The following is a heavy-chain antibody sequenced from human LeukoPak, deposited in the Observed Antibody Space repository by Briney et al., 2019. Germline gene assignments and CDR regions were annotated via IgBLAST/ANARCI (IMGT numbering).Heavy chain of an antibody. J-gene: IGHJ4*02. CDR3: AKEGSSNTNFEY. Sequence: GRSLRLSCAASGFTFDDYAMHWVRQAPGKGLEWVSGISWNSGSIGYADSVKGRFTISRDNAKNSLYLQMNSLRAEDTAVYYCAKEGSSNTNFEYWGQGTLVTVSS. CDR1: GFTFDDYA. V-gene: IGHV3-9*01. CDR2: ISWNSGSI. D-gene: IGHD6-19*01.